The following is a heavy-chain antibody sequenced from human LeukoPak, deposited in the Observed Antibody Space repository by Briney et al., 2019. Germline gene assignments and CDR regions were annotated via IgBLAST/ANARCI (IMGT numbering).Heavy chain of an antibody. V-gene: IGHV4-38-2*02. Sequence: PSETLSLTCTVSGYSISSGYYWGWIRQPPGKGLEWIGIIYHSGSTYYNPSLKSRVTISVDTSKNQFSLKLSSVTAADTAVYYCATWRYCRGGHCFGDYYMDVWGKGTTVTVSS. D-gene: IGHD2-15*01. J-gene: IGHJ6*03. CDR2: IYHSGST. CDR3: ATWRYCRGGHCFGDYYMDV. CDR1: GYSISSGYY.